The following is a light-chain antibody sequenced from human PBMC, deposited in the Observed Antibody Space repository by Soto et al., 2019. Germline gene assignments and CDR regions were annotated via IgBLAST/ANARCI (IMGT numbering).Light chain of an antibody. V-gene: IGKV1-39*01. CDR3: QQLNSYPIT. J-gene: IGKJ3*01. CDR1: QSISNY. Sequence: DIQMTQSPSSLSASVGDRVSITCRASQSISNYLNWYQQKPGKAPKVLIYAASSLQSGVPSRFSGSGSGTDFTLTISSLQPEDFATYYCQQLNSYPITFGPGTKVDIK. CDR2: AAS.